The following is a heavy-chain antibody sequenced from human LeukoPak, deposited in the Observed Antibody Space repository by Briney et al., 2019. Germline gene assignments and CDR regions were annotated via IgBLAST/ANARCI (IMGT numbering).Heavy chain of an antibody. Sequence: SETLSLTCAVYGVSFSAYHWSWIRQPPGKGLEWIGEINHSGSTNYKPSLMSRVTISVDTSKNQFSLKLSSVTAADTAVYYCARAPPRHYYGSGSRRGRFDPWGQGTLVTVSS. D-gene: IGHD3-10*01. CDR1: GVSFSAYH. CDR3: ARAPPRHYYGSGSRRGRFDP. J-gene: IGHJ5*02. V-gene: IGHV4-34*01. CDR2: INHSGST.